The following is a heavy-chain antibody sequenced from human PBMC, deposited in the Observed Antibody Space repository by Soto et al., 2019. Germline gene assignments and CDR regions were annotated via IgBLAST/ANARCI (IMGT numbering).Heavy chain of an antibody. V-gene: IGHV3-23*01. D-gene: IGHD3-9*01. CDR3: AKGGYYDMLTGIGPFDY. CDR1: GFTFSSYA. J-gene: IGHJ4*02. Sequence: LRLSCAASGFTFSSYAMSWVRQAPGQGLEWVSGISGSGTSTYYSDSVKGRFTISRDNSKNTVYLQMNSLRAEDTAVYYCAKGGYYDMLTGIGPFDYWGQGTLVTVSS. CDR2: ISGSGTST.